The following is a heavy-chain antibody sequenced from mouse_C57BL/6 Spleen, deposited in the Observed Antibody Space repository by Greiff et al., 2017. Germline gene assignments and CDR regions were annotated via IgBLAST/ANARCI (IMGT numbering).Heavy chain of an antibody. CDR3: ARVYGIYVYFAY. CDR2: ISDCGSYT. Sequence: DVMLVESGGGLVKPGGSLKLSCAASGFTFSSYALSWVRQTPGKRLEWVATISDCGSYTYYPHNVKGRFTFSRDNAKNNMYLQRSHLKSEDTAIYYGARVYGIYVYFAYWGQGTPLTVSS. V-gene: IGHV5-4*03. CDR1: GFTFSSYA. J-gene: IGHJ2*01. D-gene: IGHD2-1*01.